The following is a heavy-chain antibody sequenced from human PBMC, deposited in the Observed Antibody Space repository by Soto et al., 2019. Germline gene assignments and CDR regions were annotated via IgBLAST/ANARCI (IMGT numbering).Heavy chain of an antibody. V-gene: IGHV1-69*01. D-gene: IGHD5-12*01. Sequence: QVQLVQSGAEVKKPGSSVKVSCKASGGTFSSYAISWVRQAPGQGLEWMGGIIPIFGTANYAQTFQGRVTITADEYTSTAYMELSSLRSEDTAVYYCARKYTGYDGFEDWGQGTLVTVSS. CDR1: GGTFSSYA. CDR2: IIPIFGTA. CDR3: ARKYTGYDGFED. J-gene: IGHJ1*01.